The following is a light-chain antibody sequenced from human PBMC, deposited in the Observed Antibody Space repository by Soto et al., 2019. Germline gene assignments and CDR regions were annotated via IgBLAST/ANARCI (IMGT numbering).Light chain of an antibody. V-gene: IGKV3-15*01. CDR1: QSVSSN. CDR3: QQYNNWPGT. CDR2: GAS. J-gene: IGKJ1*01. Sequence: RATLSCRASQSVSSNLAWYQQKPGQAPRLLIYGASTRASGIPARFSGSGSGTEFTLTISSLQSEDFAVYYCQQYNNWPGTFGQGTKV.